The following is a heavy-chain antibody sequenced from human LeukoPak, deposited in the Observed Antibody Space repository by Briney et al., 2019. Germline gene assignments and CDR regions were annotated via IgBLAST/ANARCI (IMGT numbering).Heavy chain of an antibody. CDR3: ARAPVRGVSSYYFDY. Sequence: SETLSLTCAVYGGSFSGYYWSWIRQPPGKGLEWIGEINHSGSTNYNPSLKSRVTISVDTSKNQFSLKLSSVTAADTAVYYCARAPVRGVSSYYFDYWGQGTLVTVSS. CDR2: INHSGST. CDR1: GGSFSGYY. D-gene: IGHD3-10*01. V-gene: IGHV4-34*01. J-gene: IGHJ4*02.